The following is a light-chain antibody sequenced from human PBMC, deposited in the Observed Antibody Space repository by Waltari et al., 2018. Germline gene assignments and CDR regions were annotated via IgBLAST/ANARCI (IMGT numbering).Light chain of an antibody. CDR2: GAS. V-gene: IGKV3-15*01. Sequence: ETVMPQSPGTLSVSPGERATLSCRASQSVRSNIAWYQQKPGQAPRLLIYGASTRATGIPARFSGGGSGTEFTLTISSLQSEDFAVYYCHQFNNWPQTFGQGTKVEIK. CDR1: QSVRSN. CDR3: HQFNNWPQT. J-gene: IGKJ1*01.